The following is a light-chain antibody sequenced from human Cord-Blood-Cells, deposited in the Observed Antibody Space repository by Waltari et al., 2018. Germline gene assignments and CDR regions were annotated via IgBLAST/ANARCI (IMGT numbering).Light chain of an antibody. V-gene: IGLV2-18*02. Sequence: QSALTQPLSVSGSPGQSVTISCTGTSSDVGSYNRVSWYQQPPGTAPKLMIYEVSNRPSGVPDRFSGSKSGNTASLTISGLQAEDEADYYCSSYTSSSTFVVFGGGTKLTVL. CDR1: SSDVGSYNR. CDR3: SSYTSSSTFVV. J-gene: IGLJ2*01. CDR2: EVS.